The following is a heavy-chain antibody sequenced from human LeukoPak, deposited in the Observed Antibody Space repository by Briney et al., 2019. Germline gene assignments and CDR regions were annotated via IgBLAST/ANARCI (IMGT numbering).Heavy chain of an antibody. CDR3: ATGLPLHDSSGYYFDY. J-gene: IGHJ4*02. D-gene: IGHD3-22*01. CDR2: FDPEDGET. Sequence: ASVMVSCTVSGNTLTELSMHWVRQAPGKGLEWMGGFDPEDGETIYAQKFQGRVTMTEDTSTDTAYMELSSLRSEDTAVYYCATGLPLHDSSGYYFDYWGQGTLVTVSS. V-gene: IGHV1-24*01. CDR1: GNTLTELS.